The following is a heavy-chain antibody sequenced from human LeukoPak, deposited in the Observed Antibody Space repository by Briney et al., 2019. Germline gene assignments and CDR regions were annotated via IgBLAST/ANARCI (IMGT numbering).Heavy chain of an antibody. Sequence: ASVKVSCKASGYTFTSYYMHWVRQAPGQGLEWMGIINPSGGSTSYAQKFQGRVTMTRDTSTSTVYMELSSLRSEDTAAYYCARAPVPYYDSSGYYLHSEYFQHWGQGTLVTVSS. CDR3: ARAPVPYYDSSGYYLHSEYFQH. CDR1: GYTFTSYY. CDR2: INPSGGST. V-gene: IGHV1-46*01. D-gene: IGHD3-22*01. J-gene: IGHJ1*01.